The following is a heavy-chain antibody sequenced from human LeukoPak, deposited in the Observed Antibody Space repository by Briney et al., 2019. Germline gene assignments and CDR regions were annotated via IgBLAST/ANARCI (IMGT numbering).Heavy chain of an antibody. CDR2: IYYSGST. CDR3: ARVFRSSWYVDY. V-gene: IGHV4-59*01. Sequence: ESGPGLVKPSETLSLTCTVSGGSISSYYWSWIRQPPVKGLEWIGYIYYSGSTNYNPSLKSRVTISVDTSKNQFSLKLSSVTAADTAVYYCARVFRSSWYVDYWGQGTLVTVSS. CDR1: GGSISSYY. D-gene: IGHD6-13*01. J-gene: IGHJ4*02.